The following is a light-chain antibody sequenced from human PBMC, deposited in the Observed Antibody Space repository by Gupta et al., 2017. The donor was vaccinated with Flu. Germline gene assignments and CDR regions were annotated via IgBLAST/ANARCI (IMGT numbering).Light chain of an antibody. V-gene: IGKV2-28*01. Sequence: DLVVTQSPLSLSVTPGEPASVSCRSSQSLLRTNGNHYLEWYVQKPGRSPQLLIYLGSNRASGVPDRISGSGSGTDFTFKINKVEAEDVGIYYCRQTVQAPFTFGQGTQMEIK. CDR3: RQTVQAPFT. CDR1: QSLLRTNGNHY. J-gene: IGKJ5*01. CDR2: LGS.